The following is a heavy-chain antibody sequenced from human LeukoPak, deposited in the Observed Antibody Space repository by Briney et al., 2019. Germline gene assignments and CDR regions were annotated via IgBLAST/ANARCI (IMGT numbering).Heavy chain of an antibody. J-gene: IGHJ5*02. CDR3: ARDGRSYSSGWYFSSGRAYNWFDP. V-gene: IGHV3-33*01. CDR1: GFTFSSYG. Sequence: GGSLRLSCAASGFTFSSYGMHWVRQAPGKGLEWVAVIWHDGSNKYYADSVKGRFTISRDNSKNTLYLQMNSLRAEDTAVYYCARDGRSYSSGWYFSSGRAYNWFDPWGQGTLVAVSS. CDR2: IWHDGSNK. D-gene: IGHD6-19*01.